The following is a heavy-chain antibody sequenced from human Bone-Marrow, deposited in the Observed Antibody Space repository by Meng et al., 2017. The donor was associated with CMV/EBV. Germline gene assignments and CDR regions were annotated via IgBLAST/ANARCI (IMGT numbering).Heavy chain of an antibody. Sequence: GALKISCAASGFIFDDYTMHWVRQAPGKGLEWVSLISWDGGSTYYADSVKGRFTISRDNSKNSLYLQMNSLRIEDTALYYCAKDIESTSWYGYYYYGMDVWGQGTTVTVSS. CDR2: ISWDGGST. CDR1: GFIFDDYT. CDR3: AKDIESTSWYGYYYYGMDV. V-gene: IGHV3-43*01. D-gene: IGHD6-13*01. J-gene: IGHJ6*02.